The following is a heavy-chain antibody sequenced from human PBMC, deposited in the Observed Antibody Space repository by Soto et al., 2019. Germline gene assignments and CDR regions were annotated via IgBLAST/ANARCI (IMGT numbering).Heavy chain of an antibody. Sequence: EVQLVQSGAAVKKPGESLKISCQGSGYSFTNSWIGWVRQVPGRGLEWVGIIYPGYSDIRYRLSFQGRVTISADKSVNTAYLQWSSLRASDTAIYYCARPPGSGTLFANWGQGTPVTVSS. CDR3: ARPPGSGTLFAN. CDR2: IYPGYSDI. V-gene: IGHV5-51*01. CDR1: GYSFTNSW. J-gene: IGHJ4*02. D-gene: IGHD2-15*01.